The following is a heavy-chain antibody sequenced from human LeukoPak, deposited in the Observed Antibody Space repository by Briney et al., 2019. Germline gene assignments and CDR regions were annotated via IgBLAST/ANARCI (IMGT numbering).Heavy chain of an antibody. J-gene: IGHJ6*04. CDR3: ARGRWSANDPDSSNYSGGFYYLDV. D-gene: IGHD3-22*01. CDR1: GGSFSGYY. V-gene: IGHV4-34*01. CDR2: INHSGSA. Sequence: SETLSLTCAVYGGSFSGYYWTWIRQPPGKGLEWIGEINHSGSAKYHPSLKNRLTILVEAPKNQVSLELSSVTAADTALYFCARGRWSANDPDSSNYSGGFYYLDVWGNGTTVIVSS.